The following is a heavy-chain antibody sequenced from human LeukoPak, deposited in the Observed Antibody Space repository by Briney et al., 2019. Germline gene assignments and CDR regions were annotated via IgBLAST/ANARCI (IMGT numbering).Heavy chain of an antibody. J-gene: IGHJ4*02. CDR2: IVVGSGNT. CDR1: GFTFTSSA. D-gene: IGHD4/OR15-4a*01. CDR3: AAIPYYDYGGIYYFDY. Sequence: ASVKVSCKASGFTFTSSAMQWVRQARGQRLEWIGWIVVGSGNTNYAQKFEERVTITRDMSTSTAYMELSSLRSEDTAVYYCAAIPYYDYGGIYYFDYWGQGTLVTVSS. V-gene: IGHV1-58*02.